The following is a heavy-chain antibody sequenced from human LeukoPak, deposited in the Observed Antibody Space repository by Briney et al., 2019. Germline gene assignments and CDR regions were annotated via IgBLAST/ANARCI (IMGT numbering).Heavy chain of an antibody. CDR3: ARGDPGYCSGGSCYGDWFDP. J-gene: IGHJ5*02. V-gene: IGHV4-34*01. Sequence: SETLSLTCAVYGXSFSGYYWSWIRQPPGKGLEWIGEINHSGSTNYNPSLKSRVTISVDTSKNQFSLKLSSVTAADTAVYYCARGDPGYCSGGSCYGDWFDPWGQGTLVTVSS. CDR2: INHSGST. CDR1: GXSFSGYY. D-gene: IGHD2-15*01.